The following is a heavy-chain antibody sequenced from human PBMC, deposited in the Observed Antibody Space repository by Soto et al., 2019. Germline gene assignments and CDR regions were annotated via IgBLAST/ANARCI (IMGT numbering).Heavy chain of an antibody. V-gene: IGHV3-30*18. Sequence: QVPLVESGGGVVQPGRSLRLSCAASGFTFSSCAMHWVRQAPGKGLEWVAVISYDGSNKYYADSVKGRFTISRDNSKNTLYLQMNSLRAEDTAVYYCAKAEVTVVTPYYFDYWGQGNLVTVSS. J-gene: IGHJ4*02. D-gene: IGHD2-21*02. CDR2: ISYDGSNK. CDR1: GFTFSSCA. CDR3: AKAEVTVVTPYYFDY.